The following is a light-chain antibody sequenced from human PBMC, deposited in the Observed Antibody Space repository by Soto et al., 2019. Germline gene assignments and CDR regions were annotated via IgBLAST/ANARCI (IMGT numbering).Light chain of an antibody. CDR1: SSDVGGYNY. CDR3: SSYTSSSTVV. J-gene: IGLJ2*01. Sequence: VLTQPASVSGSPGQSITISCPGTSSDVGGYNYVSWYQQHPGKAPKLMIYDVSNRPSGVSNRFSGSKSGNTASLTISGLQAEDEADYYCSSYTSSSTVVFGGGTKVTVL. V-gene: IGLV2-14*01. CDR2: DVS.